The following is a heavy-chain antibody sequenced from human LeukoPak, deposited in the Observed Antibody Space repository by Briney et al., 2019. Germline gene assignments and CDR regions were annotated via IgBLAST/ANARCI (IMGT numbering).Heavy chain of an antibody. CDR3: ARQGGYCSSTSCPIDY. D-gene: IGHD2-2*01. J-gene: IGHJ4*02. Sequence: SETLSLTCTVSGGSIGSSSYYWGWIRQPPGKGLEWIGSIYYSGSTYYNPSLKSRVTISVDTSKNQFSLKLSSVTAADTAVYYCARQGGYCSSTSCPIDYWGQGTLVTVSS. CDR1: GGSIGSSSYY. CDR2: IYYSGST. V-gene: IGHV4-39*01.